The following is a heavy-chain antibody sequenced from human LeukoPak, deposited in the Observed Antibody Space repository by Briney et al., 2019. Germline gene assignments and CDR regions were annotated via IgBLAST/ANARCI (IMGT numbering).Heavy chain of an antibody. Sequence: SGTLSLTCTVSGGSISSGTWWNWVRQPPGKGLEWIGEIYHDETTNYSPSLKSRVTISVDKSKNHFSLKLSAVTAADTAVYYCARWKGYGGIQSFDYWGQGTLVTVSS. J-gene: IGHJ4*02. V-gene: IGHV4-4*02. CDR2: IYHDETT. CDR1: GGSISSGTW. D-gene: IGHD4-23*01. CDR3: ARWKGYGGIQSFDY.